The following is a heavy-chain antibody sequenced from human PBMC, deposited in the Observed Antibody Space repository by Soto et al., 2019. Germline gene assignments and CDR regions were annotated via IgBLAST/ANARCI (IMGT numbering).Heavy chain of an antibody. CDR3: AREGYYDLRSGSYTPANWFDP. V-gene: IGHV4-31*03. Sequence: SETLSLTCTVSGGSISSGGYYWSWIRQHPGKGLEWIGYIYYSGSTYYNPSLKSRVTISVDTSKNQFSLKLSSVTAADTAVYYCAREGYYDLRSGSYTPANWFDPWGQGTLVTVSS. J-gene: IGHJ5*02. CDR2: IYYSGST. CDR1: GGSISSGGYY. D-gene: IGHD3-3*01.